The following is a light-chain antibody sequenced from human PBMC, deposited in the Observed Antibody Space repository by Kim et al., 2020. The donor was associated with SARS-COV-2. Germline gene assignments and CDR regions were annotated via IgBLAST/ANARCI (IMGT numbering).Light chain of an antibody. CDR1: KLGDKY. Sequence: ELTQPPSVSVSPGQTASITCSGDKLGDKYACWYQQKPGQSPVLVIYQDSKRPSGIPERFSGSNSGNTATLTISGTQAMDEADYYCQAWDSSTAPYVFG. CDR2: QDS. J-gene: IGLJ1*01. V-gene: IGLV3-1*01. CDR3: QAWDSSTAPYV.